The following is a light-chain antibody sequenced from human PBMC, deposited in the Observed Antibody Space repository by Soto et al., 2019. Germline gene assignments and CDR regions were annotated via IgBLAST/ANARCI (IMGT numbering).Light chain of an antibody. V-gene: IGKV3D-20*02. CDR3: QQRSNWQGT. Sequence: EIVLTQSPGTLSLSPGESATLSCRASRSLDSGQLAWYQQKVGRAPRLLIHDAFIRATGIPDRFSGSGSGTDFTLTISSLEPEDFAVYYCQQRSNWQGTFGQGTRLEIK. CDR2: DAF. CDR1: RSLDSGQ. J-gene: IGKJ5*01.